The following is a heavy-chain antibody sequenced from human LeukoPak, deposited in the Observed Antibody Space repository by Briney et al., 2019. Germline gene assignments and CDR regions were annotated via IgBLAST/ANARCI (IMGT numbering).Heavy chain of an antibody. CDR3: ASSLPRYSSSWYVFNY. D-gene: IGHD6-13*01. CDR1: GFTFSSYG. J-gene: IGHJ4*02. V-gene: IGHV3-30*03. Sequence: PGGALRLSCAASGFTFSSYGMHWVRQAPGKGLEWVAVILYDGSNKYYADSVKGRFTISRDNSKNTLYLQMNSLRAEDTAVYYCASSLPRYSSSWYVFNYWGQGTLVTVSS. CDR2: ILYDGSNK.